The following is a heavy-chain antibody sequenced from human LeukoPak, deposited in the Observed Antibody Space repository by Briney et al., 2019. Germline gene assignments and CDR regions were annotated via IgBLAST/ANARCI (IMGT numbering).Heavy chain of an antibody. Sequence: LWSRVTISVDTSKNQFSLKLSSVTAADTAVYYCAKSARGVIGPYYYYYYMDVWGKGTTVTVSS. D-gene: IGHD3-10*01. CDR3: AKSARGVIGPYYYYYYMDV. V-gene: IGHV4-59*01. J-gene: IGHJ6*03.